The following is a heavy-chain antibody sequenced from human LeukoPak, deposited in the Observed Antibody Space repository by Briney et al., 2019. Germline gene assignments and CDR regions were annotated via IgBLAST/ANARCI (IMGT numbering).Heavy chain of an antibody. J-gene: IGHJ4*02. CDR1: GGSISSYY. V-gene: IGHV4-59*06. Sequence: SETLSLTCTVSGGSISSYYWSWIRQHPGKGLEWIGYIYYSGSTYYNPSLKSRVTISVDTSKNQFSLKLSSVTAADTAVYYCARSGYSSGWVDYWGQGTLVTVSS. CDR3: ARSGYSSGWVDY. D-gene: IGHD6-19*01. CDR2: IYYSGST.